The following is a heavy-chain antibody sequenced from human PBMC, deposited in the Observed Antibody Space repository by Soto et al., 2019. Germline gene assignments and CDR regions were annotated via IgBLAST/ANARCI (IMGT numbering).Heavy chain of an antibody. V-gene: IGHV1-46*01. D-gene: IGHD5-18*01. CDR3: ARDPSTVRGYSYGYLFDY. CDR1: GYSFTSYY. J-gene: IGHJ4*02. CDR2: INPSGGST. Sequence: XSVKVSCNASGYSFTSYYMHWVRRAPGQGLEWMGIINPSGGSTSYAQKFQGRVTMTRDTSTSTVYMELSSLRSEDTAVYYCARDPSTVRGYSYGYLFDYWGQGTLVTVSS.